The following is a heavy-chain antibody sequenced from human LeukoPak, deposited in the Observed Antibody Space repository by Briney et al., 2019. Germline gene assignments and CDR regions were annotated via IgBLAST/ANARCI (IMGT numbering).Heavy chain of an antibody. CDR3: AKVLNYYGSGYFDY. D-gene: IGHD3-10*01. CDR2: ISGSGGST. Sequence: PGGSLRLSCAASRFTFSNYAMSWVRQAPGKGLEWVSAISGSGGSTHYADSVKGRFTISRDNSKNTLYLQMNSLRAEDTAVYYCAKVLNYYGSGYFDYWGQGTLVTVSS. V-gene: IGHV3-23*01. J-gene: IGHJ4*02. CDR1: RFTFSNYA.